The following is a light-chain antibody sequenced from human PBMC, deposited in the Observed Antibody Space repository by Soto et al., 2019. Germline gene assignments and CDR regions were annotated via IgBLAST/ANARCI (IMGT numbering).Light chain of an antibody. Sequence: DVQMTQSPSSLSASIGDRVTITCQASQDIRKYLNWYQQKPGKAPDLLIHDASNLETAVPSRFSGSGSGTLFTFTISSLQTEDIATNYCQQYDNLVTFGRGTKV. V-gene: IGKV1-33*01. CDR1: QDIRKY. J-gene: IGKJ1*01. CDR3: QQYDNLVT. CDR2: DAS.